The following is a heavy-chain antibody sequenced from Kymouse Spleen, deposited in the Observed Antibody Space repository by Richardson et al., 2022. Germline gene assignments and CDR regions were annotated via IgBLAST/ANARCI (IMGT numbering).Heavy chain of an antibody. J-gene: IGHJ5*02. D-gene: IGHD2-8*01. CDR3: ARHLVLMVYAIENWFDP. Sequence: QLQLQESGPGLVKPSETLSLTCTVSGGSISSSSYYWGWIRQPPGKGLEWIGSIYYSGSTYYNPSLKSRVTISVDTSKNQFSLKLSSVTAADTAVYYCARHLVLMVYAIENWFDPWGQGTLVTVSS. V-gene: IGHV4-39*01. CDR2: IYYSGST. CDR1: GGSISSSSYY.